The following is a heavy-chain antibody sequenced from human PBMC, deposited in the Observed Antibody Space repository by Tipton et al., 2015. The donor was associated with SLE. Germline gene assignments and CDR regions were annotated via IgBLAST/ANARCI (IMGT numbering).Heavy chain of an antibody. J-gene: IGHJ6*02. V-gene: IGHV3-74*03. CDR2: INSDGSST. Sequence: SLRLSCAASGFTFSSYWMHWVRQAPGKGLVWVSRINSDGSSTKYADSVKGRFTISRDNAKNMLYLQMNSLRAEDTAVYYCGTTSTDYGKDVWGQGTTVTVSS. D-gene: IGHD2-8*02. CDR1: GFTFSSYW. CDR3: GTTSTDYGKDV.